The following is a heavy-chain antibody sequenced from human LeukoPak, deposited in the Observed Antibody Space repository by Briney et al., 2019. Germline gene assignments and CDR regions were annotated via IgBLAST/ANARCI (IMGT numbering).Heavy chain of an antibody. V-gene: IGHV1-69*05. Sequence: SVKVSCKASGGTFSSYAISWVRQAPGQGLEWMGGIIPIFGTANYAQKLQGRVTMTTDTSTSTAYMELRSLRSDDTAVYYCARDHPSDWLLYEGYYFDYWGQGTLVTVSS. J-gene: IGHJ4*02. CDR1: GGTFSSYA. CDR2: IIPIFGTA. CDR3: ARDHPSDWLLYEGYYFDY. D-gene: IGHD3-9*01.